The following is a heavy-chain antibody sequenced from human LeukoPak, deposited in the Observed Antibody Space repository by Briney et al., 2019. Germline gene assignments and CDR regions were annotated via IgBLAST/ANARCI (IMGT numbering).Heavy chain of an antibody. Sequence: GASVKVSCKASGYTFTSYGISWVRQAPGQGLEWMGWISAYNGKTNYAQKLQGRVTMTTDTSTSTAYMELRSLRSDDTAVYYCARAGDSWIQLSRFDYWGQGTLVTVSS. V-gene: IGHV1-18*01. CDR1: GYTFTSYG. CDR2: ISAYNGKT. J-gene: IGHJ4*02. D-gene: IGHD5-18*01. CDR3: ARAGDSWIQLSRFDY.